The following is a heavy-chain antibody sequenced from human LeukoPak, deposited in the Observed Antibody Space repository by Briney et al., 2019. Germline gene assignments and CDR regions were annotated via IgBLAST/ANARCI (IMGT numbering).Heavy chain of an antibody. D-gene: IGHD6-19*01. V-gene: IGHV4-59*07. J-gene: IGHJ4*02. CDR2: IYYSGST. Sequence: PSDTLSRTCTVSGGSISSYYWSWIRQPPGKGLEWIGYIYYSGSTSYNPSLKSRVTMSVDTSKNQFSLKLSSVTAADTAVYYCARATNSGWYNDYWGQGTLVTVSS. CDR1: GGSISSYY. CDR3: ARATNSGWYNDY.